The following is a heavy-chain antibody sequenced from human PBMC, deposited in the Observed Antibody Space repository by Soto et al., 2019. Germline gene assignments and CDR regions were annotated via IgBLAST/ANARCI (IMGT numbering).Heavy chain of an antibody. CDR2: IIPIFGTA. Sequence: SVKVSCKASGGTFSSYAISWVRQAPGQGLEWMGGIIPIFGTANYAQKFQGRVTITADESTSTAYMELSSLRSEDTAVYYCARRGYDFWSGYYDAFDIWGQGTMVTVSS. J-gene: IGHJ3*02. CDR1: GGTFSSYA. V-gene: IGHV1-69*13. CDR3: ARRGYDFWSGYYDAFDI. D-gene: IGHD3-3*01.